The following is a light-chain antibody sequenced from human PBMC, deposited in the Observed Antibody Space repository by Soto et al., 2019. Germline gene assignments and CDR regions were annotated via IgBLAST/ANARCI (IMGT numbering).Light chain of an antibody. CDR1: QSLSSDY. CDR3: QQYDTFPRP. J-gene: IGKJ1*01. CDR2: GAS. Sequence: EIVLTQSPGTLSLSPGDKDTLSFRSSQSLSSDYFAWYQHKPGQAPRLLIYGASRRATDIPHRFSGSGYGTDFARTITRLEPADFAVYFCQQYDTFPRPFGQGTKVEIQ. V-gene: IGKV3-20*01.